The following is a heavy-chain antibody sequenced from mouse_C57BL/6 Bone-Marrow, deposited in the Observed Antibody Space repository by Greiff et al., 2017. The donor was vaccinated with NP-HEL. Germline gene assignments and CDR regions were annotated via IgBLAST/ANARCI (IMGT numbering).Heavy chain of an antibody. J-gene: IGHJ3*01. V-gene: IGHV14-4*01. CDR3: TTLDDYDDAY. CDR1: GFNIKDDY. Sequence: VQLQQSGAELVRPGASVKLSCTASGFNIKDDYMHWVKQRPEQGLEWIGWIDPENGDTEYASKFQGKATITADTSSNTAYLQLSSLTSEDTAVYYCTTLDDYDDAYWGQGTLVTVSA. CDR2: IDPENGDT. D-gene: IGHD2-4*01.